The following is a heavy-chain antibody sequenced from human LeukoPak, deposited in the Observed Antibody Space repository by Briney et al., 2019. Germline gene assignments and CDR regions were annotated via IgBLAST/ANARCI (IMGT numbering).Heavy chain of an antibody. D-gene: IGHD5-12*01. CDR3: AREPTSGREPTSGRPLDY. J-gene: IGHJ4*02. CDR1: GASISGYF. CDR2: IYSSGTN. Sequence: PSETLSLTCTVSGASISGYFWSWVRQPTGKGLEWIGRIYSSGTNNYNPSLKSRVTLSLDTSKNHLSLNLTSVTAADTAVYYCAREPTSGREPTSGRPLDYWGQGTLVTVSS. V-gene: IGHV4-4*07.